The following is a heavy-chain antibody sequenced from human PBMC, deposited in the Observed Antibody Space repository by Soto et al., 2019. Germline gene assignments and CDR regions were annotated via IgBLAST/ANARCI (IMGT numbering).Heavy chain of an antibody. D-gene: IGHD3-3*01. J-gene: IGHJ6*02. V-gene: IGHV4-34*01. Sequence: PSETLSLTCAVYGGSVNGYYWDWIRQPPGKGLEWIGEINHTGGTHYNPSLKSRVTMSVDTSKNQFSLRLSSVTAADTAIYYCARRYYDFWSGSHYYYYYGMDVWGQGTTVTVSS. CDR2: INHTGGT. CDR3: ARRYYDFWSGSHYYYYYGMDV. CDR1: GGSVNGYY.